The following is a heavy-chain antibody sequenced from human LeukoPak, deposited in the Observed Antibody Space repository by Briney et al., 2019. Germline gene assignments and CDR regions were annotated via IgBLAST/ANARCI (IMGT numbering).Heavy chain of an antibody. CDR1: GGSISSYY. Sequence: PSETLSLTCTVSGGSISSYYWSWIRQPPGKGLEWIGYIYYSGSTNYNPSLKSRVTISVDTSKNQFSLKLSSVTAADTAVYYCARASRSIAAAATGAFDIWGQGTMVTVSS. CDR2: IYYSGST. V-gene: IGHV4-59*01. CDR3: ARASRSIAAAATGAFDI. D-gene: IGHD6-13*01. J-gene: IGHJ3*02.